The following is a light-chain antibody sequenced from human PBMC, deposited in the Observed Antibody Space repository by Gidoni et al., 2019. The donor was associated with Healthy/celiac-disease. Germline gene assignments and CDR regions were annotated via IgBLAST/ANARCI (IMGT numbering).Light chain of an antibody. V-gene: IGLV3-1*01. CDR2: QDS. Sequence: SDELTQPPSVSVPPGQTASITCSGDKLGEKYACWYQQKPGQSPVLVIYQDSKRPSGIPERFSGSNSGNTATLTISGTQAMDEADYYCQTWDSSTVVFGGGTKLTVL. J-gene: IGLJ2*01. CDR3: QTWDSSTVV. CDR1: KLGEKY.